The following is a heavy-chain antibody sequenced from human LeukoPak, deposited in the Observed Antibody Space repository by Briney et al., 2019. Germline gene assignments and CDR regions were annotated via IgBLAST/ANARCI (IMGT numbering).Heavy chain of an antibody. Sequence: GSLKLSCQGSVYRSTIYCISWGRQIPGKGGWWGWRVDLSDSYTNYSPSFQGHVTISADKSISTAYLQWSSLKASDTAMYYCARQGLLWFGELLPPFDYWGQGTLVTVSS. CDR1: VYRSTIYC. V-gene: IGHV5-10-1*01. CDR2: VDLSDSYT. D-gene: IGHD3-10*01. CDR3: ARQGLLWFGELLPPFDY. J-gene: IGHJ4*02.